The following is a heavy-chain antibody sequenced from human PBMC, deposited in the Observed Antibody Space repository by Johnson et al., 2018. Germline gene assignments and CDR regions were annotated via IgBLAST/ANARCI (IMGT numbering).Heavy chain of an antibody. CDR1: GFTFSSYD. D-gene: IGHD3-22*01. J-gene: IGHJ3*02. CDR3: ARGGGGSGYYHDAFDI. Sequence: EVQLVESGGGLVQPGGSLRLSCAASGFTFSSYDMHWVRQDTGKGLEWVSAIGTAGDTYYPGSVKGRFTISRENAKNSLYLQMNSLRAGDTAVYYCARGGGGSGYYHDAFDIWGQGTMVTVSS. V-gene: IGHV3-13*01. CDR2: IGTAGDT.